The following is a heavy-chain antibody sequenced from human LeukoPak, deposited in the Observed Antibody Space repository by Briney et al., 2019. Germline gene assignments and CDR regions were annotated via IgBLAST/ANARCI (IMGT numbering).Heavy chain of an antibody. CDR1: GYTFTGYY. D-gene: IGHD3-3*01. CDR3: ARGGTYYAFWSANDWFDP. Sequence: ASVKVSCKASGYTFTGYYMHWVRQAPGQGLEWMGWINPNSGGTNYAQKFQGRVTMTRDTSISTAYMELSRLRSDDTAVYYCARGGTYYAFWSANDWFDPWGQGTLVTVSS. V-gene: IGHV1-2*02. CDR2: INPNSGGT. J-gene: IGHJ5*02.